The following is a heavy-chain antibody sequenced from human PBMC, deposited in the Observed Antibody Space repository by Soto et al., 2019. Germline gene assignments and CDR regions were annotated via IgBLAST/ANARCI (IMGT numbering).Heavy chain of an antibody. V-gene: IGHV1-69*02. J-gene: IGHJ5*02. CDR2: IIPILGIA. Sequence: SVKVSCKASGGTFSSYTISWVRQAPGQGLEWMGRIIPILGIANYAQKFQGRVTITADKSTSTAYMELSSLRSEDTAVYYCARGYCSSTSCYADWFDPWGQGTLVTVSS. CDR3: ARGYCSSTSCYADWFDP. D-gene: IGHD2-2*01. CDR1: GGTFSSYT.